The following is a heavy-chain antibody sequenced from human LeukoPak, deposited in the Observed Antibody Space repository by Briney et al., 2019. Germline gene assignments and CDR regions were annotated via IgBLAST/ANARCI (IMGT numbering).Heavy chain of an antibody. CDR2: ISSSSSYI. V-gene: IGHV3-21*01. D-gene: IGHD1-1*01. J-gene: IGHJ4*02. CDR1: GFTFDTYS. CDR3: ARSPGATWSFDY. Sequence: GGSLRLSCAASGFTFDTYSMNWVRQAPGKGLEWGSSISSSSSYIYYADSVKGRFTISRDNAKNSLYMQMNSLRVEDTAVYYCARSPGATWSFDYWGRGILVTVSS.